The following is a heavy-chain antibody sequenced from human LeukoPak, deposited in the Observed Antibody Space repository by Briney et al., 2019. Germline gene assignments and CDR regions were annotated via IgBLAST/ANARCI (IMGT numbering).Heavy chain of an antibody. Sequence: ASVKVSCKASGYTFTSYDINWVRQATGQGLEWMGWMNPNSGNTGYAQKFQGRVTITRNTSISTAYMELSSLRSEDTAVYYCARGYDFWTPVGALYMDVWGKGTTVTVSS. D-gene: IGHD3-3*01. V-gene: IGHV1-8*03. J-gene: IGHJ6*03. CDR3: ARGYDFWTPVGALYMDV. CDR2: MNPNSGNT. CDR1: GYTFTSYD.